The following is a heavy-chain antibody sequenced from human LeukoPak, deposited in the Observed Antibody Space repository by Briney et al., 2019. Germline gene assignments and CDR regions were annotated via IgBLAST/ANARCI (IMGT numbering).Heavy chain of an antibody. Sequence: ASVKVSCKASGYTFTAYYMHWVRQAPGQGLEWMGWINPNSGGTDYAQKFQGRVTMTRDTSISTAYMELSSLSSDDTAVYYCARGSLVVVTASFDYWGQGTLVTVSS. D-gene: IGHD2-21*02. CDR3: ARGSLVVVTASFDY. V-gene: IGHV1-2*02. CDR2: INPNSGGT. J-gene: IGHJ4*02. CDR1: GYTFTAYY.